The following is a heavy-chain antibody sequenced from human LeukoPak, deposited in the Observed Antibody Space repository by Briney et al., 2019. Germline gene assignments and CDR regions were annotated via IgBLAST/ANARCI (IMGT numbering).Heavy chain of an antibody. CDR2: ISSRGDTI. D-gene: IGHD3-22*01. CDR3: ARERDSSGYYLIDY. J-gene: IGHJ4*02. Sequence: GGSLRLSCAASGFTFSSYEMNWVRQAPGKGLEWVSYISSRGDTIYYADSVKGRFTISRDNAKNSLYLQMNSLRAEDTAVYHCARERDSSGYYLIDYWGQGTLVTVSS. V-gene: IGHV3-48*03. CDR1: GFTFSSYE.